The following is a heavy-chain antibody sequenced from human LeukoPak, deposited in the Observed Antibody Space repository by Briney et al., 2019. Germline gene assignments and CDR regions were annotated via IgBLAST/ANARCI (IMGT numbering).Heavy chain of an antibody. CDR3: ARHVGYYDSSAPFDY. V-gene: IGHV4-39*01. Sequence: SETLSLTCTVSGGSISSSSYYWGWIRQPPGKGLEWIGSIYYSESTYYNPSLKSRVTISVDTSKNQFSLKLSSVTAADTAVYYCARHVGYYDSSAPFDYWGQGTLVTVSS. J-gene: IGHJ4*02. CDR1: GGSISSSSYY. CDR2: IYYSEST. D-gene: IGHD3-22*01.